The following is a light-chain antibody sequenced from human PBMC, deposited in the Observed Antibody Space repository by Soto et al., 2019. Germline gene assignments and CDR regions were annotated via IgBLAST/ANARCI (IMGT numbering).Light chain of an antibody. Sequence: ALTQPASVSGIPGQSITISCTGASSDVGAYNYVSWYQQHPGKAPKLMIYDVSNRPSGVSNRFSGSKSGNTASLTISGLQAEDEADYYCSSYTSGSTLVVFGGGTQLTVL. J-gene: IGLJ2*01. CDR3: SSYTSGSTLVV. CDR1: SSDVGAYNY. CDR2: DVS. V-gene: IGLV2-14*03.